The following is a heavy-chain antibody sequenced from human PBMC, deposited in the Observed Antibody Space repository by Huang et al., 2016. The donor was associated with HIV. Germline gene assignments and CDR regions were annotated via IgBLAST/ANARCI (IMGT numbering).Heavy chain of an antibody. Sequence: QVHLVESGGGVVQPGRSLRLSCAASGFSFKSYNMHWVRQAQGKGLSLLPGISYDENNKYYPASLRGRFAISRDNSKTALYLEMNSLRADDTAVYFCAKDRSGGSYYFDSWGRGTLVTVSS. J-gene: IGHJ4*02. CDR3: AKDRSGGSYYFDS. D-gene: IGHD1-26*01. CDR2: ISYDENNK. V-gene: IGHV3-30*18. CDR1: GFSFKSYN.